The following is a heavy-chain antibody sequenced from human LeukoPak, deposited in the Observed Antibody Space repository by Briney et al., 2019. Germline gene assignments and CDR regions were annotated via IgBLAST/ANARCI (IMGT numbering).Heavy chain of an antibody. CDR2: ISSSNTY. V-gene: IGHV3-21*01. D-gene: IGHD6-19*01. CDR1: GYTFSPYS. CDR3: ASSLRSSGWSNYFDY. Sequence: GGSLRLSCAASGYTFSPYSMNWVRQAPGKGLEWVSSISSSNTYYADSVKGRFTISRDNAKNSLYLQMNSLRAEDTAVYYCASSLRSSGWSNYFDYWGQGTLVTVSS. J-gene: IGHJ4*02.